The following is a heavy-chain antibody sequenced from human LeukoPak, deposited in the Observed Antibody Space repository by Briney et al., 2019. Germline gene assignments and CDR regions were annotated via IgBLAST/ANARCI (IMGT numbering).Heavy chain of an antibody. CDR1: GFTFSSYW. CDR2: IKQDGSEK. J-gene: IGHJ4*02. V-gene: IGHV3-7*01. D-gene: IGHD6-19*01. CDR3: ARDWVLYSSGPQDY. Sequence: GGSLRLSCAASGFTFSSYWMSWVRQAPGKGLEWVANIKQDGSEKYYVDSVKGRFTISRDNAKNSLYLQMNSLRAEDTAVYYCARDWVLYSSGPQDYWGQGTLVTVSS.